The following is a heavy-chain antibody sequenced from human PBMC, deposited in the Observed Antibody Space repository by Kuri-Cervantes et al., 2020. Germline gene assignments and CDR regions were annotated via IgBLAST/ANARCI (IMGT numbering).Heavy chain of an antibody. Sequence: LETLSLTCTVSGGSISSYYWSWIRQPPGKGLEWIGYIYYSGSTNYNPSLKSRVTISVDTSKNQFSLKLSSVTAADTAVYYCARGVGTTQGKYFFDCWGQGTLVTVSS. J-gene: IGHJ4*02. V-gene: IGHV4-59*01. CDR3: ARGVGTTQGKYFFDC. CDR1: GGSISSYY. CDR2: IYYSGST. D-gene: IGHD1-1*01.